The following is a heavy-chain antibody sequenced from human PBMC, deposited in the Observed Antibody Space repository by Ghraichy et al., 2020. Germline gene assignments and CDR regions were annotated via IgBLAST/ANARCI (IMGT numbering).Heavy chain of an antibody. CDR1: GGSISSGDYY. CDR3: ARDGRDYYDFWSGARN. V-gene: IGHV4-30-4*01. Sequence: SETLSLTCTVSGGSISSGDYYWSWIRQPPGKGLEWIGYIYYSGSTYYNPSLKSRVTISVDTSKNQFSLKLSSVTAADTAVYYCARDGRDYYDFWSGARNWGQGTLVTVSS. D-gene: IGHD3-3*01. CDR2: IYYSGST. J-gene: IGHJ4*02.